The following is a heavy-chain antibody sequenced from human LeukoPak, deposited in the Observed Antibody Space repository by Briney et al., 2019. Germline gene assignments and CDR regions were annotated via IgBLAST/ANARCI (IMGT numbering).Heavy chain of an antibody. J-gene: IGHJ5*02. CDR2: ISMSGSTI. Sequence: PVGALRLSCAASGFTFSDDYMSWVRQAPGKGLECVSYISMSGSTIYYADSVKGRFTISRDNAKNSLYPQINSLRAEDPAVYYCARYGSWDYDGRGYSSWFDPWGQGTLVTVSS. CDR1: GFTFSDDY. D-gene: IGHD3-22*01. CDR3: ARYGSWDYDGRGYSSWFDP. V-gene: IGHV3-11*01.